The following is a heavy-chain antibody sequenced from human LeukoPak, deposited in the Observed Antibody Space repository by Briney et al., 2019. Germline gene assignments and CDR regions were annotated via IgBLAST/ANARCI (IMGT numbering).Heavy chain of an antibody. CDR2: IYYSGST. CDR3: ARGLGTSGWFP. Sequence: SETLSLTCAVSGGSFSAYYWTWIRQPPGKGLEWIGYIYYSGSTNYNPSLESRVTISVDTSKNQFSLKLNSVTAADTSVYYCARGLGTSGWFPWGQGTLVTVSS. V-gene: IGHV4-59*01. J-gene: IGHJ5*02. D-gene: IGHD6-19*01. CDR1: GGSFSAYY.